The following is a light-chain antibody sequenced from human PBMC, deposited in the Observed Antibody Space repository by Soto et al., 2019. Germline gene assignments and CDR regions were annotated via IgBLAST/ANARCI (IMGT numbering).Light chain of an antibody. CDR3: SSYTSSSTLYVI. CDR2: DVT. V-gene: IGLV2-14*01. CDR1: SSDVGGYNY. Sequence: QSALTQPASVSGSPGQSITISCTGTSSDVGGYNYVSWYQQHPGKAPQLMIYDVTNRPSGVSNRFSGSKSGNTASLTISGLQAEDEADYYCSSYTSSSTLYVIFGAGTKLTVL. J-gene: IGLJ2*01.